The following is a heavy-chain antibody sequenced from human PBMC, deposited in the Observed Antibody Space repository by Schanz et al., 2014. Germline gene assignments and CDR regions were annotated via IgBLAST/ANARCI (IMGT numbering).Heavy chain of an antibody. V-gene: IGHV3-21*01. CDR2: ISGSGRDT. CDR3: VRDTDYHFDY. J-gene: IGHJ4*02. Sequence: VQLVESGGGVVRPGRSLRLSCAASGFTFSNYGMHWVRQAPGKGPEWFSAISGSGRDTYYAASVKGRLTISRDNAKNTLYLQMNSLRAEDTAVYYCVRDTDYHFDYWGQGTLVTVSS. D-gene: IGHD4-17*01. CDR1: GFTFSNYG.